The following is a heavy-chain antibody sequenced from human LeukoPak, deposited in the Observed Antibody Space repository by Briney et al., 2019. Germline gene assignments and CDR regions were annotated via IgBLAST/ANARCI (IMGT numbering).Heavy chain of an antibody. D-gene: IGHD3-22*01. Sequence: GGSLRLSCAASGFTFSSYEMNWVRQAPGKGLEWVSYISSSGSTIYYADSVEGRFTISRDNAKNSLYLQMNGLRAEDTAVYCCARHYDSSGYGYWGQGTLVTVSS. J-gene: IGHJ4*02. V-gene: IGHV3-48*03. CDR2: ISSSGSTI. CDR1: GFTFSSYE. CDR3: ARHYDSSGYGY.